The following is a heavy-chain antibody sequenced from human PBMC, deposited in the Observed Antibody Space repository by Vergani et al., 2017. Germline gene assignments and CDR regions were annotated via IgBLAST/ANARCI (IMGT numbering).Heavy chain of an antibody. Sequence: QVQLQQWGAGLLKPSETLSLTCAVYGGSFSGYYWSWIRPPPGKGLEWIGEITHSGSTNSNPSLKSRGTISVDTSKNQFSLTRSFVTAGDTAVYYCARAPRTYLAVSGRFARHSYYFDYWGQGTLVTVSS. CDR3: ARAPRTYLAVSGRFARHSYYFDY. V-gene: IGHV4-34*01. CDR1: GGSFSGYY. D-gene: IGHD6-19*01. J-gene: IGHJ4*02. CDR2: ITHSGST.